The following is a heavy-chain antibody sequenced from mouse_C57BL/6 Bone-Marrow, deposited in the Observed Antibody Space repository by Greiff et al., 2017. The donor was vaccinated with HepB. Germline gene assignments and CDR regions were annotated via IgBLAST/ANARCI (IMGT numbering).Heavy chain of an antibody. D-gene: IGHD1-1*01. J-gene: IGHJ2*01. CDR3: ARPPHYYGSLDY. V-gene: IGHV5-17*01. Sequence: EVQLVESGGGLVKPGGSLKLSCAASGFTFSDYGMHWVRQAPEKGLEWVAYISSGCSTIYYADTVKGRFTISRDNAKNTLFLQMTSLRSEDTAMYYCARPPHYYGSLDYWGQGTTLTVSS. CDR2: ISSGCSTI. CDR1: GFTFSDYG.